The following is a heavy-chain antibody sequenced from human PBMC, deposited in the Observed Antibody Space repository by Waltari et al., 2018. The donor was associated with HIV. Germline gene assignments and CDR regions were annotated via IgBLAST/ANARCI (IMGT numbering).Heavy chain of an antibody. D-gene: IGHD1-1*01. V-gene: IGHV3-66*02. CDR3: ARETGGYYYYGMDV. CDR1: GFTVSSNY. CDR2: IYSGGST. J-gene: IGHJ6*02. Sequence: EVQLVESGGGLVQPGGSLRLSCAASGFTVSSNYMSWVRRAPGKGLEWVSVIYSGGSTYYADSVKGRFTISRDNSKNTLYLQMNSLRAEDTAVYYCARETGGYYYYGMDVWGQGTTVTVSS.